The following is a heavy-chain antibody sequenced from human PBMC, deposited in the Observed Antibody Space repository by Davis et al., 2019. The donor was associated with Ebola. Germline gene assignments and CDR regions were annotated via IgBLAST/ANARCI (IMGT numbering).Heavy chain of an antibody. CDR1: GGSINNFY. Sequence: SETLSLTCTVSGGSINNFYWSWVRQPAGKGLEWIGSIYYNGRTYYSSSLEGRVTILRDTSTNQFSLKLRSVTAADTAVYFCARLSGLFSSSSGALYFDLWGRGTLVSVSS. D-gene: IGHD6-6*01. V-gene: IGHV4-59*12. CDR2: IYYNGRT. CDR3: ARLSGLFSSSSGALYFDL. J-gene: IGHJ2*01.